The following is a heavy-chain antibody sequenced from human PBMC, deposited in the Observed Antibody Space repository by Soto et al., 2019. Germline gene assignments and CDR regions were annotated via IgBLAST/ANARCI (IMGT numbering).Heavy chain of an antibody. CDR3: ADTYLNNHHYCNMDV. CDR1: GFTFSIAW. J-gene: IGHJ6*02. CDR2: IKSKTDGGTT. V-gene: IGHV3-15*01. Sequence: EVQLVESGGGLVKPGGSLRLSCAASGFTFSIAWMTWVRQVPGKGLEWVGRIKSKTDGGTTDYAAPVKGRFTISRDDSKNTGYLQMNRLKTEDTAVYYCADTYLNNHHYCNMDVWGQGTAVTVSS. D-gene: IGHD3-10*01.